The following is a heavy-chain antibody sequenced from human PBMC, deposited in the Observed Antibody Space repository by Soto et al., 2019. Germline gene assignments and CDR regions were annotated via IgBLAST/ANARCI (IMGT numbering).Heavy chain of an antibody. J-gene: IGHJ4*02. Sequence: GASVKVSCKAPGDTFTTYDINWLRQSTGHGLEWMGWINPNSGNIGYAQRFQCRVTMTRDTAIRTAYMELSSLRSDDTPVYYCARGRASGSYYLFVYWGQGTLVTVSS. CDR1: GDTFTTYD. V-gene: IGHV1-8*01. D-gene: IGHD3-10*01. CDR3: ARGRASGSYYLFVY. CDR2: INPNSGNI.